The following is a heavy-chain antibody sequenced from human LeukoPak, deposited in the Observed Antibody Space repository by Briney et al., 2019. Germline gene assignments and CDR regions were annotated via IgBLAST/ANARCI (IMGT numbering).Heavy chain of an antibody. Sequence: EASVKVSCKASGYTFTSYGISWVRQAPGQGLEWMGWISAYNGNTNYAQKLQGRVTMTTDTSTSTAYMELSSLRSEDTAVYYCAGVSGGNSGWLILDYWGKGTLVTVSS. V-gene: IGHV1-18*01. D-gene: IGHD6-19*01. CDR1: GYTFTSYG. CDR2: ISAYNGNT. CDR3: AGVSGGNSGWLILDY. J-gene: IGHJ4*02.